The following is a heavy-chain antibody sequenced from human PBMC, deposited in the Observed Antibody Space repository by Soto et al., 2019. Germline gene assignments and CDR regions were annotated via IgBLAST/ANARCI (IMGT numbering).Heavy chain of an antibody. D-gene: IGHD1-26*01. V-gene: IGHV4-4*07. J-gene: IGHJ4*02. CDR3: ARGCSGSYWENELCFDY. Sequence: QVQLQESGPGLVKPSETLSLTCTVSGGSISSYYWSWIQQPAGKGLEWIGRIYTSGSTNYNPSLKSRVTMSVDTSKNQFSLKLSSVTAADTAVYYCARGCSGSYWENELCFDYWGQGTLVTVSS. CDR2: IYTSGST. CDR1: GGSISSYY.